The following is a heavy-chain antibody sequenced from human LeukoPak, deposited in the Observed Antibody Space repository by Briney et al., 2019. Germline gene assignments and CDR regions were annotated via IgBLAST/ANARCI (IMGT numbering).Heavy chain of an antibody. J-gene: IGHJ4*02. CDR1: GFTFSSYA. CDR3: ARDGRGYDSSGYYYVDY. CDR2: ISYDGSNK. V-gene: IGHV3-30*01. D-gene: IGHD3-22*01. Sequence: GRSLRLSCAASGFTFSSYAMHWVRQAPGKGLEWVAVISYDGSNKYYADSVKGRFTISRDNSKNTLYLQMNSLRAEDTAVYYCARDGRGYDSSGYYYVDYWGQGTLLTVSS.